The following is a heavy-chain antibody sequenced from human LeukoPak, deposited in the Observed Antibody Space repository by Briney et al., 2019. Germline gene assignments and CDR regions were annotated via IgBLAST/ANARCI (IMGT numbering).Heavy chain of an antibody. Sequence: GGSLRLSCVASEFTFSAYGMSWVRQAPGKGLEWVSGINWNGGSTGYADSVKGRFTISRDNAKNSLYLQMNSLRAEDTAVYYCARAKSRGLLDYWGQGTLVTVSS. J-gene: IGHJ4*02. D-gene: IGHD3-16*01. CDR3: ARAKSRGLLDY. V-gene: IGHV3-20*04. CDR1: EFTFSAYG. CDR2: INWNGGST.